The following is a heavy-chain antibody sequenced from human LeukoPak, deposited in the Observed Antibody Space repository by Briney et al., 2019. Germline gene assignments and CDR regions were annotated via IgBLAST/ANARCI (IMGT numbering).Heavy chain of an antibody. D-gene: IGHD1-20*01. J-gene: IGHJ6*02. Sequence: AETLSLTCTASGGSISSYYWIWIRQPPGKGLEWIGDIYYSGSTNYNPSLKSRVSISVDTSKNQFSLKLSSVTAADTAVYYCARAYNWNDVGGYYYYGMDVWGQGTTVTVSS. V-gene: IGHV4-59*01. CDR1: GGSISSYY. CDR2: IYYSGST. CDR3: ARAYNWNDVGGYYYYGMDV.